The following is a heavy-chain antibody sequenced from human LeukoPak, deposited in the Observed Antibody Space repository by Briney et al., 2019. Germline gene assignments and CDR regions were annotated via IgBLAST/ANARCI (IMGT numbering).Heavy chain of an antibody. J-gene: IGHJ3*02. CDR1: GFTFSAYA. Sequence: GGSLRLSCTASGFTFSAYAMMWVRQAPGKGPEWGSAIRGGGTSEFYADSVKGRFRISRDNSKDTLVLQMNSLRAEDPAVYYCARDPNGDYIGAFDMWGPGTMVTVSS. CDR3: ARDPNGDYIGAFDM. V-gene: IGHV3-23*01. CDR2: IRGGGTSE. D-gene: IGHD4-17*01.